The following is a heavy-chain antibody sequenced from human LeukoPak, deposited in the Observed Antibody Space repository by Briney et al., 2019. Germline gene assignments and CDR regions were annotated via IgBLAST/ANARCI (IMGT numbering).Heavy chain of an antibody. CDR1: RVSISSSRFY. D-gene: IGHD5-12*01. V-gene: IGHV4-39*01. CDR2: IYYSGSS. J-gene: IGHJ1*01. CDR3: GSPYSAYGYFQH. Sequence: PSESLRLSCAASRVSISSSRFYWGCIRQPPGEGLEWIGSIYYSGSSYYNPSLKSRVTISVDTSKNQFSLKVSSVTPADTAVYWCGSPYSAYGYFQHWGQGTLVTVSS.